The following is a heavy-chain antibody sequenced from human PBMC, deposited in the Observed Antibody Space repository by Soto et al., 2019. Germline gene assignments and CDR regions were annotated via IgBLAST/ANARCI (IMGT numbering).Heavy chain of an antibody. CDR3: AKRSSSSTFDY. V-gene: IGHV3-23*01. J-gene: IGHJ4*02. CDR2: ISGSDDST. CDR1: GFTFSSYA. Sequence: EVQLLESGGGLVEPGESLRLSSAASGFTFSSYAMSWVREAPGKGLERVSVISGSDDSTYYADSVKGRFTISRDNSKNTLYLQMNSLRAEDTAVYYCAKRSSSSTFDYWGQGTLVTVSS. D-gene: IGHD6-6*01.